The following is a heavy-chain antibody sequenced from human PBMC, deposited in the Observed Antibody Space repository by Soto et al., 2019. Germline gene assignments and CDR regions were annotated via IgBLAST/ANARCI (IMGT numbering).Heavy chain of an antibody. CDR2: MNPNSGNT. CDR3: ATVHNLIYGSGSPHYYYYMDV. J-gene: IGHJ6*03. V-gene: IGHV1-8*01. Sequence: ASVKVSCKASGYTFTSYDINWVRQATGQGLEWMGWMNPNSGNTGYAQKFQGRVTMTRNTSISTAYMELSSLRSEDTAVYYCATVHNLIYGSGSPHYYYYMDVWGKGTTVTVSS. D-gene: IGHD3-10*01. CDR1: GYTFTSYD.